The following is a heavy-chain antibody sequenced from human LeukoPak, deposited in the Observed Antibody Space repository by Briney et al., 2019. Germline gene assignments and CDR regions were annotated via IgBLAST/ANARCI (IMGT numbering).Heavy chain of an antibody. D-gene: IGHD6-13*01. Sequence: GSLRLSCAASGFTISSYVMHWVRQAPGKGLEWVAVIWHGGSNKYYTDSVKGRFTISRDNSKNTLYLQMNSLRAEDTAVYYCARDRGRSSSWTIYYYYYGMDVWGQGTTVTVSS. CDR1: GFTISSYV. J-gene: IGHJ6*02. CDR3: ARDRGRSSSWTIYYYYYGMDV. V-gene: IGHV3-33*08. CDR2: IWHGGSNK.